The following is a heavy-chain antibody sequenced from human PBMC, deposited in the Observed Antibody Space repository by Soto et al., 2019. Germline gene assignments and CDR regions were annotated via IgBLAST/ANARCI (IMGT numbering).Heavy chain of an antibody. CDR2: ISFDGKNK. Sequence: GGSLRLSCAASGFTFSDYAMHWVRQAPGKGLEWVTVISFDGKNKYYADSVKGRFTISRDNSKSTLYLQMNSLRAEDTALYYCAKGRSYYYYYDVDVWGQGTTVTVSS. CDR1: GFTFSDYA. V-gene: IGHV3-30*04. CDR3: AKGRSYYYYYDVDV. J-gene: IGHJ6*02.